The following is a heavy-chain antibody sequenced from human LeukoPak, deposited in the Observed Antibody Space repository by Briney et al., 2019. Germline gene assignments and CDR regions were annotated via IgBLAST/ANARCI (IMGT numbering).Heavy chain of an antibody. J-gene: IGHJ6*03. D-gene: IGHD3-3*01. Sequence: SETLSLTCTVSGGSISSYYCSWIRQPPGQGLERIGNIYYSGSTNNNPSLKSRVTISVDTSKNQFSLKLSSVTAADTAVYYCARVGVATNLGYYYYMDVWGKGTTVTVSS. CDR1: GGSISSYY. V-gene: IGHV4-59*01. CDR3: ARVGVATNLGYYYYMDV. CDR2: IYYSGST.